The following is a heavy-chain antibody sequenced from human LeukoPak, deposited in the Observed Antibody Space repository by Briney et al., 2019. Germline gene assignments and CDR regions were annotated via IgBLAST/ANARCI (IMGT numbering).Heavy chain of an antibody. V-gene: IGHV1-69*13. CDR1: GGTFSSYA. Sequence: GASMKVSCKASGGTFSSYAISWVRQAPGQGLEWMGGIIPIFGTANYAQKFQGRVTITADESTSTAYMELSSLRSEDTAVYYCARPLEDYYDSSGYLYFDYWGQGTLVTVSS. D-gene: IGHD3-22*01. J-gene: IGHJ4*02. CDR2: IIPIFGTA. CDR3: ARPLEDYYDSSGYLYFDY.